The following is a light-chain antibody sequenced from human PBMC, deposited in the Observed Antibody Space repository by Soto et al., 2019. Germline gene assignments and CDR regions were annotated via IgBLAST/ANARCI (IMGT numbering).Light chain of an antibody. Sequence: DIPMTQSPSTLSASVGDRVTITCRASQSVDTWLAWYRQTPGKAPKLLIYKASSLESGVPSRFSGIGSGAEFTLTINSLQPDDFATYYCQQYNSYPLTFGGGTKVEIK. CDR1: QSVDTW. J-gene: IGKJ4*01. V-gene: IGKV1-5*03. CDR3: QQYNSYPLT. CDR2: KAS.